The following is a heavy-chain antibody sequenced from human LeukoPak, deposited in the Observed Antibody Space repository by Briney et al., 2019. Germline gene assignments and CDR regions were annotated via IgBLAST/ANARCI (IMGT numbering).Heavy chain of an antibody. CDR3: SWVSGSYNYALDH. Sequence: PGGSLRLSCVGSGFFFTDAWMTWVRQAPGKGLEWVGRIKSKGDGETKDYAAPVRGRFTISRDDSKNTIYLQMNSLKMEDTAVYYCSWVSGSYNYALDHWGQGILVTVSS. J-gene: IGHJ4*02. D-gene: IGHD1-1*01. V-gene: IGHV3-15*01. CDR2: IKSKGDGETK. CDR1: GFFFTDAW.